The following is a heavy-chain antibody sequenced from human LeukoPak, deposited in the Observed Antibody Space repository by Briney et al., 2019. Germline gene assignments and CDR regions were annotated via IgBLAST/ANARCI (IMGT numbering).Heavy chain of an antibody. CDR3: ARASGSYDY. D-gene: IGHD1-26*01. Sequence: GGSLRLSCVASGFIFSVYGMHWVRQSPGKGLEWVAVIWNDGSNKYYADSVKGRFTISRDNSKNTLFLQMSSLRAEDTAVYYCARASGSYDYWGQGTLVTVSS. J-gene: IGHJ4*02. CDR2: IWNDGSNK. V-gene: IGHV3-33*01. CDR1: GFIFSVYG.